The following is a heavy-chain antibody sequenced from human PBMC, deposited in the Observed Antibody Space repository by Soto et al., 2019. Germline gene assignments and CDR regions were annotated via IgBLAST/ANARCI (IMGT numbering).Heavy chain of an antibody. CDR2: IYNRGNT. J-gene: IGHJ4*02. CDR3: AGGLSGDKVDQ. Sequence: SETLSLTCTVSGVSISDDNYYWSWIRQPPGKDLEWIGHIYNRGNTYNNPSLRSRLTISLDTSRSQFSLNLNSVTAADTAVYYCAGGLSGDKVDQWGQGTLVTVSS. D-gene: IGHD2-21*01. V-gene: IGHV4-30-4*01. CDR1: GVSISDDNYY.